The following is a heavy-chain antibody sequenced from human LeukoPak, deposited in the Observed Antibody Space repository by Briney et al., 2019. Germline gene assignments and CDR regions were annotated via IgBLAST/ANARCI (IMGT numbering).Heavy chain of an antibody. CDR1: GFTFSSHA. J-gene: IGHJ4*02. V-gene: IGHV3-23*01. Sequence: GGSLRLSFAASGFTFSSHALSWFRKAPGKGLEWVSAISGSGGSTYYADSVKGRFTISRDNSENTLYMQMNSLRAEDTAVYYCAKARDYWGQGTLVTVSS. CDR2: ISGSGGST. CDR3: AKARDY.